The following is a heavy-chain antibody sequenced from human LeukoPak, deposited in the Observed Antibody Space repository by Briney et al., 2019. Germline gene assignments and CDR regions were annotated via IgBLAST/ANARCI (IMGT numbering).Heavy chain of an antibody. Sequence: ASVKVSCQASGYTSSDFYCNWVRQTPGQGLEWMGWINPYSGATISAQNFQGRVTLTWDASIGTAYMELSRLRSGDTAVYYCATSTVTHTRDPWGQGTLVTVSS. D-gene: IGHD1-1*01. CDR2: INPYSGAT. J-gene: IGHJ5*02. CDR1: GYTSSDFY. V-gene: IGHV1-2*02. CDR3: ATSTVTHTRDP.